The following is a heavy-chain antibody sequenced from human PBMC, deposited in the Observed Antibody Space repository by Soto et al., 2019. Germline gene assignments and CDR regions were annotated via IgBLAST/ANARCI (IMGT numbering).Heavy chain of an antibody. V-gene: IGHV2-5*02. Sequence: QISLRESGPTLVKPTQTLTLTCTWSGFSLTSSGVAVGWVRQPPGKALEWLVLIYGDDTRQYRPSLGGRVAITKDTSKTQVVLRLTNMGPVDTGTYFCASLLTADGYFDLWGRGTLVAVSS. CDR3: ASLLTADGYFDL. D-gene: IGHD2-21*02. CDR1: GFSLTSSGVA. CDR2: IYGDDTR. J-gene: IGHJ2*01.